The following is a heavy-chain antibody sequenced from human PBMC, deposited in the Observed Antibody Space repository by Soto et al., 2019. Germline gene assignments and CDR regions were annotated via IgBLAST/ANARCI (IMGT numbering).Heavy chain of an antibody. CDR2: IYHSGST. Sequence: QLQLQESGSGLVKPSQTLSLTCAVSGGSISSGGYSWSWIRQPPGQGLEWIGYIYHSGSTYYNPSLKSRVTISVGRSKNQVSLKLSSVTAADTAVYYCARGHGYCSCGSCRPPWFDPWGQGTLVTVSS. CDR1: GGSISSGGYS. V-gene: IGHV4-30-2*01. J-gene: IGHJ5*02. CDR3: ARGHGYCSCGSCRPPWFDP. D-gene: IGHD2-15*01.